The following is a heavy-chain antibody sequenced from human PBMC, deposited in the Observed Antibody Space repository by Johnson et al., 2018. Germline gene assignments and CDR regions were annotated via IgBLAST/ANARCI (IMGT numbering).Heavy chain of an antibody. J-gene: IGHJ6*03. V-gene: IGHV3-9*01. D-gene: IGHD3-10*01. Sequence: VQLVESGGALVQPGRSXRLSCAASGFPFDDYAMHWVRQAPGKGLEWVSGISWNSDSLGYADSVKGRFTISRDNAKNSLYLQMNSLRVEDTAFYYGAKGRFDMVRGALDVWGRGTTVTVS. CDR1: GFPFDDYA. CDR3: AKGRFDMVRGALDV. CDR2: ISWNSDSL.